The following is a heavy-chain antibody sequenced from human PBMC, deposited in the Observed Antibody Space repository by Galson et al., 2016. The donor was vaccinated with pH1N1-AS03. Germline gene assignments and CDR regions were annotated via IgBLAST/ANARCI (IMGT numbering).Heavy chain of an antibody. CDR3: ARTLAASDYYFDS. D-gene: IGHD6-25*01. V-gene: IGHV3-11*06. J-gene: IGHJ4*02. CDR2: ISSSSSYT. Sequence: SLRLSCAASGFTFSDYYMSWIRQAPGKGLEWISYISSSSSYTNYADSVKGRFTISRDNAKNTLYLQMNSLRAEDTAVYYCARTLAASDYYFDSWGQGTLVTVSS. CDR1: GFTFSDYY.